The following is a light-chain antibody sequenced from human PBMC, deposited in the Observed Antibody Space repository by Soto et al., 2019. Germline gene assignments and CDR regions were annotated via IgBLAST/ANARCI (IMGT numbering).Light chain of an antibody. CDR2: RAS. Sequence: EIVMTQSPATLSVSPGERATLPCRASQSVSSNLAWYQHKPGQAPRLLIYRASTRATGVPARFSGSGSGTEFTLTISSLQSEDFAVYYCQQYHKWPLTFGGGTKAEIK. CDR1: QSVSSN. J-gene: IGKJ4*01. CDR3: QQYHKWPLT. V-gene: IGKV3-15*01.